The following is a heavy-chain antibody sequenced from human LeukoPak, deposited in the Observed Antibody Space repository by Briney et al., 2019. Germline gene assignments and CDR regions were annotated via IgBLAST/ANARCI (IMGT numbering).Heavy chain of an antibody. CDR1: GYTFTSYY. J-gene: IGHJ6*02. V-gene: IGHV1-46*01. Sequence: ASVKVSCKASGYTFTSYYMHWVRQAPGQGPEWMGIINPSGGSTSYAQKFQGRVTMTRDTSTSTVYMELSSLRSEDTAVYYCARNDNYYDSSGYYPDYYGMDVWGQGTTVTVSS. D-gene: IGHD3-22*01. CDR3: ARNDNYYDSSGYYPDYYGMDV. CDR2: INPSGGST.